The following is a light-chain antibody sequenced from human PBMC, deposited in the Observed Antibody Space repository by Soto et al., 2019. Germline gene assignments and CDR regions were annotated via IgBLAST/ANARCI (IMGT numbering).Light chain of an antibody. J-gene: IGLJ1*01. V-gene: IGLV1-51*01. Sequence: QSVMTQPPSVSAAPGQRVTISCSGSSANIGGNSVSWYQQLPGTAPKLLIYDDDKRPSGIPDRFSGSKSGTSATLGITGFQTGDEADHYCGSWDSSRSAYVFGTGTKLTVL. CDR1: SANIGGNS. CDR2: DDD. CDR3: GSWDSSRSAYV.